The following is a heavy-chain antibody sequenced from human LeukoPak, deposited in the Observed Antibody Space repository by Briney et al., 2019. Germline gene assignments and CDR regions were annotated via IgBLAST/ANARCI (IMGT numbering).Heavy chain of an antibody. CDR1: GGTFSSYA. V-gene: IGHV1-69*13. D-gene: IGHD3-22*01. J-gene: IGHJ4*02. CDR3: ATHYDSSGYYYDY. Sequence: SVKVSCKASGGTFSSYAISWVRQAPGQGLEWMGGTIPIFGTANYAQKFQGRVTITADESTSTAYMELSSLRSEDTAVYYCATHYDSSGYYYDYWGQGTLVTVSS. CDR2: TIPIFGTA.